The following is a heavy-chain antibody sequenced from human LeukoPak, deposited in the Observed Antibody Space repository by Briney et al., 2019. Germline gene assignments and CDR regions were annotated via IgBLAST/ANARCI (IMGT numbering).Heavy chain of an antibody. V-gene: IGHV1-69*05. Sequence: GASVKVSCKASGGTFSSYAISWVRQAPGQGLEWMGGIIPIFGTANYAQKFQERVTITRDMSTSTAYMELSSLRSEDTAVYYCAAGGGGYPTNYYYYYMDVWGKGTTVTVSS. CDR2: IIPIFGTA. J-gene: IGHJ6*03. D-gene: IGHD3-22*01. CDR1: GGTFSSYA. CDR3: AAGGGGYPTNYYYYYMDV.